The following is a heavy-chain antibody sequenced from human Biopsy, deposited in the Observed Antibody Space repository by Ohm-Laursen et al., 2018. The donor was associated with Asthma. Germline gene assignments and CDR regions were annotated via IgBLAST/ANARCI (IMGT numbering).Heavy chain of an antibody. CDR1: GFAVSRDH. J-gene: IGHJ4*02. D-gene: IGHD3-22*01. Sequence: SLRLSCTASGFAVSRDHMFWVRQAPGKGLEWVSVIYSGGTSHTADSVKGRFTISRDYSKNTLYLQMHSLRAENTAVYYCARGDSSNWSHYYFDYWGQGTLVTVSS. CDR2: IYSGGTS. CDR3: ARGDSSNWSHYYFDY. V-gene: IGHV3-53*01.